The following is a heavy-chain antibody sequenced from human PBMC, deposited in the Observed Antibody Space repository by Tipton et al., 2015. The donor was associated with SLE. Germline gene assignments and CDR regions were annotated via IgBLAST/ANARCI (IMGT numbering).Heavy chain of an antibody. D-gene: IGHD2-21*02. CDR2: IADTGSP. CDR1: GGSFSGYH. CDR3: ARLGVVVTAIDY. J-gene: IGHJ4*02. Sequence: LRLSCAVYGGSFSGYHWTWIRQPPGQGLEWIGEIADTGSPNYNPSLKSRVTISLDTSKSQFSLKLSSVTAADTAVYYCARLGVVVTAIDYWGQGTLVTVSS. V-gene: IGHV4-34*01.